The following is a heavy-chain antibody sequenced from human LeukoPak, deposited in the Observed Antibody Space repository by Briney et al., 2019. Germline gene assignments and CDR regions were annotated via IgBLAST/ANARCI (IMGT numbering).Heavy chain of an antibody. CDR2: FYYSGST. CDR3: ATLDGYNGF. CDR1: GDSISSYY. Sequence: PSETLTLTCTVSGDSISSYYWSWIRQPPGEGPEWIGYFYYSGSTNYNPSLKSRVTISLDASKNQFSLKLSSVTAADTAVYYWATLDGYNGFWGQGTLVTVSS. D-gene: IGHD5-24*01. J-gene: IGHJ4*02. V-gene: IGHV4-59*08.